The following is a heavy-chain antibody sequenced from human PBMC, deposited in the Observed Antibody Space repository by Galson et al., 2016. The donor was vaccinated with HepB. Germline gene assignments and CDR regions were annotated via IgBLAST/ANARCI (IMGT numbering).Heavy chain of an antibody. V-gene: IGHV3-30-3*01. J-gene: IGHJ3*02. CDR2: ISYDGTKK. D-gene: IGHD3-10*01. CDR1: GFTFSIYS. CDR3: ARTYGSGSYRRDAFNI. Sequence: SLRLSCAASGFTFSIYSIHWVRQAPGKGLEWVAVISYDGTKKYYADSVKGRFTISRDNSKSTLYLQMNSLRAEDTAVYYCARTYGSGSYRRDAFNIWGQGTMVTVSS.